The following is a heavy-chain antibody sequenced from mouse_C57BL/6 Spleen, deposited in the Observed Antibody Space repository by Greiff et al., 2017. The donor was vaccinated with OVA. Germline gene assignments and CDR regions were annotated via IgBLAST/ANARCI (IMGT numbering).Heavy chain of an antibody. D-gene: IGHD1-1*01. J-gene: IGHJ1*03. CDR2: IDPSDSYT. CDR3: ARIWGSSYGYFDV. Sequence: VQLQQPGAELVRPGTSVKLSCKASGYTFTSYWMHWVKQRPGQGLEWIGVIDPSDSYTNYNQKFKGKATLTVDTSSSTAYMQLSSLTSEDSAVYYCARIWGSSYGYFDVWGTGTTVTVSS. V-gene: IGHV1-59*01. CDR1: GYTFTSYW.